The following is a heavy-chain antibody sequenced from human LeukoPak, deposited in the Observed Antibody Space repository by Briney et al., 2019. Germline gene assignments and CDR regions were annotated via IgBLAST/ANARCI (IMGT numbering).Heavy chain of an antibody. J-gene: IGHJ6*02. V-gene: IGHV3-9*01. CDR3: AKVALYSSSRDPHIKYGMDV. CDR2: ISWNSGSI. CDR1: GFTFDDYA. D-gene: IGHD6-13*01. Sequence: GRSLRLSCAASGFTFDDYAMHWVRQAPGKGLEWVSGISWNSGSIGYADSVKGRFTISRDNAKNSLYLQMNSLRAEDTALYYCAKVALYSSSRDPHIKYGMDVWGQGTTVTVSS.